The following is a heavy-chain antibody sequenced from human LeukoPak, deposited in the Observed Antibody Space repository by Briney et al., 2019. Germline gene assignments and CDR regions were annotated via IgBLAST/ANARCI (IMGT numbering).Heavy chain of an antibody. V-gene: IGHV1-18*01. CDR1: GGTFSSYA. CDR3: ARRVDFFGVASGGYFDY. J-gene: IGHJ4*02. CDR2: ISAYNGNT. D-gene: IGHD3-3*01. Sequence: GASVKVSCKASGGTFSSYAISWVRQAPGQGLEWMGWISAYNGNTNYAQKLQGRVTMTTDTSTSTAYMELRSLRPDDTAVYYCARRVDFFGVASGGYFDYWGQGTLVTVSS.